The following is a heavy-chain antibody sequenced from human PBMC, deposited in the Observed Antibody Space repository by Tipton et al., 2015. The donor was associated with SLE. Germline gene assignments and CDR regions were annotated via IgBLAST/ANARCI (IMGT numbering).Heavy chain of an antibody. V-gene: IGHV4-39*07. CDR2: IYYSGST. D-gene: IGHD4-17*01. CDR3: ARRLVTTYHDAFDI. J-gene: IGHJ3*02. Sequence: TLSLTCTVSGGSISSSSYYWGWIRQPPGKGLEWIGSIYYSGSTYYNPSLKSRVTISVDTSKNQFSLKLSSVTAADTAVYYCARRLVTTYHDAFDIWGQGTMVTVSS. CDR1: GGSISSSSYY.